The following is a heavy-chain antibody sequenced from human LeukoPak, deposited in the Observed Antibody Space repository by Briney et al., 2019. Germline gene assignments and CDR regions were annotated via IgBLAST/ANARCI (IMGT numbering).Heavy chain of an antibody. J-gene: IGHJ4*02. CDR2: IHPSGSP. CDR1: GGTISSSNW. D-gene: IGHD5-24*01. Sequence: SETLSLTCAVSGGTISSSNWWNWVRQPPGKGLEWIGEIHPSGSPSYNPSLKSRVTISVDTSKNQFSLKLSSVTAADTAVYYCARHRSGRWLQPDYWGQGTLVTVSS. CDR3: ARHRSGRWLQPDY. V-gene: IGHV4-4*02.